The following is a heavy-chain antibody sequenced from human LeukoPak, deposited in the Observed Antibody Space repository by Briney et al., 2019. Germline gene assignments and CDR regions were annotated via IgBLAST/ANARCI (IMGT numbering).Heavy chain of an antibody. V-gene: IGHV1-69*05. CDR3: ARKHRGVDY. CDR1: GGTFSSYV. CDR2: IIPIFGTT. Sequence: GASVKVSCKASGGTFSSYVISWVRQAPGQGLEWMGRIIPIFGTTNYAQKFQGRVTITTDESTAYMELSSLRSEDTAVYYCARKHRGVDYWGQGTLVTVS. D-gene: IGHD3-16*01. J-gene: IGHJ4*02.